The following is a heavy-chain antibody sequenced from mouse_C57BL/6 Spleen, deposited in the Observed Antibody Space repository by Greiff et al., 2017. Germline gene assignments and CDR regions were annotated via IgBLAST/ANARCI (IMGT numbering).Heavy chain of an antibody. V-gene: IGHV5-17*01. CDR2: ISNGSSTI. CDR1: GFTFSDYG. Sequence: EVMLVASGGGLVKPGGSLKLSCAASGFTFSDYGMHWVRQAPEMGLEWVAYISNGSSTIYYADTVKGRFTISRDNAKNTLFLQMTSLRSEDTAMYYCASGDYGAWFAYWGQGTLVTVSA. J-gene: IGHJ3*01. CDR3: ASGDYGAWFAY. D-gene: IGHD2-4*01.